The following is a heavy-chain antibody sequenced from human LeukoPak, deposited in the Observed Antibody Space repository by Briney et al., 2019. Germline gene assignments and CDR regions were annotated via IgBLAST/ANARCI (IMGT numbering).Heavy chain of an antibody. D-gene: IGHD5-12*01. V-gene: IGHV3-66*01. Sequence: GGSLRLSCAGSGFNVSTNYMSWVRQAPGKGLEWVSVIYSGGSTYYTDSVKGRFTISRDNSKNTLYLQMNSLRVEDTAVYYCARSVGGYDLSYWGQGTLVTVSS. CDR2: IYSGGST. CDR3: ARSVGGYDLSY. CDR1: GFNVSTNY. J-gene: IGHJ4*02.